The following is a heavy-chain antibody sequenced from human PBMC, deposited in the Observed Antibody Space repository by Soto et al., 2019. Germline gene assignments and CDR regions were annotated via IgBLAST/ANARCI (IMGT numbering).Heavy chain of an antibody. D-gene: IGHD2-15*01. CDR2: ISYDGSNK. CDR1: GFTFSSYA. CDR3: ARGHRLRGWFDP. J-gene: IGHJ5*02. V-gene: IGHV3-30-3*01. Sequence: QVQLVESGGGVVQPGRSLRLSCAASGFTFSSYAMHWVRQAPGKGLEWVAVISYDGSNKYYADSVKGRFTISRDNSKNTLYLQMNSLRAEDTAVYYCARGHRLRGWFDPWGQGTLVTVSS.